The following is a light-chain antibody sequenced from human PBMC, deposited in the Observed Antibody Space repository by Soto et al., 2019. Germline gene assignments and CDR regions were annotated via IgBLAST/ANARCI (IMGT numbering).Light chain of an antibody. V-gene: IGKV3-15*01. CDR2: GAS. CDR1: QSVSSN. CDR3: QQYNNWPRS. J-gene: IGKJ2*01. Sequence: EIVMTQAPVTLSVSPGERATLSCRASQSVSSNLAWYQQKPGQPPTLLFYGASTRATGIPARFSGSGSGTEFTLTISSLQSEDFAVYYCQQYNNWPRSFGQGTKLEIK.